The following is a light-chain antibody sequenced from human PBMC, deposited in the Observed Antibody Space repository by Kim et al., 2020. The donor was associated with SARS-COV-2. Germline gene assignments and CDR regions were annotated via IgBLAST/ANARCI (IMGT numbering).Light chain of an antibody. J-gene: IGLJ2*01. CDR2: QDS. CDR1: KLGDKY. Sequence: SYELTQPPSVSVSPGQTASITCSGDKLGDKYACWYQQKPGQSPVLVIYQDSKRPSGIPERFSGSNSGNTATLTISGTQAMDEADYYCQAWDSTFGGGTQLT. V-gene: IGLV3-1*01. CDR3: QAWDST.